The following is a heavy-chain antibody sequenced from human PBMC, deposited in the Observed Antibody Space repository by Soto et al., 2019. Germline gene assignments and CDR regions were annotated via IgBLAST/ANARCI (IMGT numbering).Heavy chain of an antibody. CDR1: GFTFSGSA. J-gene: IGHJ6*02. CDR3: TEGSRITMVRGVSYGMDV. Sequence: GGSLRLSCAASGFTFSGSAMHWVRQASGKGLEWVGRIRSKANSYATAYAASGKGRFTISRDDSKNTAYLQMNSLKTEDTAVYYCTEGSRITMVRGVSYGMDVWGQGTTVTVSS. V-gene: IGHV3-73*01. CDR2: IRSKANSYAT. D-gene: IGHD3-10*01.